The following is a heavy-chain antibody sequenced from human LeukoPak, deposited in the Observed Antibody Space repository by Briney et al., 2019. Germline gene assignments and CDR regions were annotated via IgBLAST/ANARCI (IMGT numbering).Heavy chain of an antibody. CDR1: GYTFTDYY. D-gene: IGHD5-18*01. CDR2: INPNSRGT. V-gene: IGHV1-2*02. J-gene: IGHJ3*02. Sequence: ASVKVSCKASGYTFTDYYMHWVRQAPGQGLEWMGWINPNSRGTDSAQKFQGRSSMTRDTPISTAYMELSRLRSDDTAVYYCARRAREYSHDAFDIWGQGTMVTVSS. CDR3: ARRAREYSHDAFDI.